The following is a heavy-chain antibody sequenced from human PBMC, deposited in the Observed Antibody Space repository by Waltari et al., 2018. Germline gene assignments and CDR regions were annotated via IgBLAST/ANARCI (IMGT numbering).Heavy chain of an antibody. CDR2: INPNSGGT. CDR1: GYTFTGYY. Sequence: QVQLAQSGAEVKKPGASVKVSCKASGYTFTGYYMHWVRQAPGQGLEWMGWINPNSGGTNYAQKFQGRVTMTRDTSISTAYMELSRLRSDDTAVYYCARAGDIVATNDAFDIWGQGTMVTVSS. V-gene: IGHV1-2*02. CDR3: ARAGDIVATNDAFDI. D-gene: IGHD5-12*01. J-gene: IGHJ3*02.